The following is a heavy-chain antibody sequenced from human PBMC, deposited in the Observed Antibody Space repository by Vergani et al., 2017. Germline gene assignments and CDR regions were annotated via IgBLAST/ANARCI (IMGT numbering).Heavy chain of an antibody. CDR2: IYHSGST. CDR1: GGSISSGGYS. CDR3: ARTTTGYCSGGSCSGYFDY. J-gene: IGHJ4*02. Sequence: QLQLQESGSGLVKPSQTLSLTCAVSGGSISSGGYSWSWIRQPPGKGLEWIGYIYHSGSTYYNPSLKSRVTISVDRSKNQFSLKLGSVTAADTAVYYCARTTTGYCSGGSCSGYFDYWGQGTLVTVSS. V-gene: IGHV4-30-2*01. D-gene: IGHD2-15*01.